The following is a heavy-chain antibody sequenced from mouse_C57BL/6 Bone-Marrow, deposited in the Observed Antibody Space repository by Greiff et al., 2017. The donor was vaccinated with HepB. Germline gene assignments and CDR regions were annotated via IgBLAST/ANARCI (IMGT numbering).Heavy chain of an antibody. Sequence: EVKVVESGGGLVQPGGSLSLSCAASGFTFTDYYMSWVRQPPGKALEWLGFIRNKANGYTTEYSASVKGRFTISRDNSQSILYLQMNALRAEDSATYYCARYILIYDGYQDYFDYWGQGTTLTVSS. CDR2: IRNKANGYTT. CDR1: GFTFTDYY. V-gene: IGHV7-3*01. D-gene: IGHD2-3*01. J-gene: IGHJ2*01. CDR3: ARYILIYDGYQDYFDY.